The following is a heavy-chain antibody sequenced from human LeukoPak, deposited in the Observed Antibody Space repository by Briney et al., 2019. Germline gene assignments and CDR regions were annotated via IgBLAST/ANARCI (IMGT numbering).Heavy chain of an antibody. Sequence: SETLSLTCTVSGDSISSGSYYWSWIRQPAGKGLEWIGRVYTSGSTSYNPSLKSRVTISVGTSKNQFSLKLSSVTAADTAVYYCARDLGDGYSSGYFNYWGQGTLVTVSS. J-gene: IGHJ4*02. D-gene: IGHD5-24*01. CDR1: GDSISSGSYY. CDR2: VYTSGST. V-gene: IGHV4-61*02. CDR3: ARDLGDGYSSGYFNY.